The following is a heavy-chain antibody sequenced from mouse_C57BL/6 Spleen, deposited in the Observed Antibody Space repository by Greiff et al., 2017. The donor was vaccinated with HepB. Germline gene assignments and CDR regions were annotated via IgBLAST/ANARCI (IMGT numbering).Heavy chain of an antibody. CDR3: SSYDYYDDNYAMDY. Sequence: EVQLQQSGAELVRPGASVKLSCTASGFNIKNYYMHWVKQRPGQGLAWIGRIDPADGDTKYDPKFQGKATLTVDTSSNTAYLQLSSRTSEDPAVYYCSSYDYYDDNYAMDYWGQGTSVTVSA. V-gene: IGHV14-1*01. CDR1: GFNIKNYY. CDR2: IDPADGDT. J-gene: IGHJ4*01. D-gene: IGHD2-12*01.